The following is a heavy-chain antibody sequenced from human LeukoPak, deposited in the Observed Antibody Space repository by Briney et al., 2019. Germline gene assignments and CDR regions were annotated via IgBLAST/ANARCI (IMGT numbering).Heavy chain of an antibody. Sequence: GGSLRLSCAASGFTFSSYDMHWVRQATGKGLEWVSAIGTAGDTYYAGSVKGRFTISRENAKNSLYLQMNRLRAEDTAVYYCARTGYSSSWPHFDYWGQGTLVTVSS. J-gene: IGHJ4*02. D-gene: IGHD6-13*01. CDR1: GFTFSSYD. CDR2: IGTAGDT. V-gene: IGHV3-13*01. CDR3: ARTGYSSSWPHFDY.